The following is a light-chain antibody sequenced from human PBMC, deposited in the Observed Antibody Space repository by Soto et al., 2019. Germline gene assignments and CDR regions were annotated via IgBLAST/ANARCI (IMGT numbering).Light chain of an antibody. CDR2: DNN. Sequence: QSVLTQPPSVSGAPGQRVTISCTGSSSNIGSGYDVQWYQQLPRTAPKLLISDNNNRPSGVPDRFSGSKSGASASLAITGLQAEDEADYYCQSYDSSLSASVFGGGTKLTVL. CDR1: SSNIGSGYD. J-gene: IGLJ3*02. V-gene: IGLV1-40*01. CDR3: QSYDSSLSASV.